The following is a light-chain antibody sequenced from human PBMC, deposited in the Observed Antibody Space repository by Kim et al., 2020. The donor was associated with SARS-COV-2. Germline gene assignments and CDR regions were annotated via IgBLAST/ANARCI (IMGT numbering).Light chain of an antibody. Sequence: EIVLTQSPGTLSLSPGERATPSCRASQSVSSSYLAWYQQKPGQAPRLLIYGASSRATGIPDRFSGSGSGTDFTLTISRLEPEDFAVYYCQQYGSSPPAYTFGQGTKLEI. V-gene: IGKV3-20*01. J-gene: IGKJ2*01. CDR1: QSVSSSY. CDR3: QQYGSSPPAYT. CDR2: GAS.